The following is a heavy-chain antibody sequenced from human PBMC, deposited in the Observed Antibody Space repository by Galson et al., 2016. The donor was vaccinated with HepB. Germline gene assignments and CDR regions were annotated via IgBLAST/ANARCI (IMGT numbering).Heavy chain of an antibody. V-gene: IGHV1-24*01. D-gene: IGHD5-18*01. CDR1: GYRFTELS. CDR2: FDPQEGET. J-gene: IGHJ1*01. CDR3: ATLRETAMSKCPEH. Sequence: SVKVSCKVSGYRFTELSMHWVRQAPGKGLEWMGGFDPQEGETLYTQKFQGRVSMTEDTSTDTAYMAPTRLRSDDTAVYYCATLRETAMSKCPEHWGQGTLVIVSS.